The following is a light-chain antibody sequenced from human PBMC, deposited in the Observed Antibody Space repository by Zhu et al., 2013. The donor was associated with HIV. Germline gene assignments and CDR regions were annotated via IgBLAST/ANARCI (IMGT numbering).Light chain of an antibody. CDR2: EVS. CDR1: SSDVGSYDL. J-gene: IGLJ3*02. Sequence: QSALTQPASVSGSPGQSITISCTGTSSDVGSYDLVSWSQQHPGKAPKLLIYEVSKRPSGVSNRFSGSKSGNTASLTISGLQAEDEADYYCCSYAGSSTWVFGGGTKLTVL. CDR3: CSYAGSSTWV. V-gene: IGLV2-23*02.